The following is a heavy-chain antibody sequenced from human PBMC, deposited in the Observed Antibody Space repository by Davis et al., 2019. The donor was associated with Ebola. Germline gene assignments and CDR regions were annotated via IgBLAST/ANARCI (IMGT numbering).Heavy chain of an antibody. CDR1: GFSFSTYA. J-gene: IGHJ4*02. D-gene: IGHD3-10*01. CDR3: ARGDKTDY. Sequence: GESLKISCAASGFSFSTYAMSWVRQAPGKGLEWVSAITSSSSSTYYADSVRGRFTISRDNPKNTLYLQVNSLRNEDTAVYYCARGDKTDYWGQGTQVIVSS. CDR2: ITSSSSST. V-gene: IGHV3-23*05.